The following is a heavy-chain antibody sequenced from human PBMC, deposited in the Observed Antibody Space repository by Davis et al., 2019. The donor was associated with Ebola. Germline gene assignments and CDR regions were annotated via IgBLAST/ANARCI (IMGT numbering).Heavy chain of an antibody. V-gene: IGHV4-39*01. CDR3: ARGYDILTGPGGYYGMDV. CDR2: IYYSGST. CDR1: GGSISSSSYY. J-gene: IGHJ6*02. D-gene: IGHD3-9*01. Sequence: MPSETLSLTCTVSGGSISSSSYYWGWIRQPPGKGLEWIGSIYYSGSTYYNPSLKSRVTISVDTSKNQFSLTLSSVTAADTAVYYCARGYDILTGPGGYYGMDVWGQGTTVTVSS.